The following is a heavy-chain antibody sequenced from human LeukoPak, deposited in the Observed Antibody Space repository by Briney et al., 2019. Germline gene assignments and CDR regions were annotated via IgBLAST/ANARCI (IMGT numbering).Heavy chain of an antibody. CDR2: VHNVGST. V-gene: IGHV4-39*01. D-gene: IGHD6-19*01. CDR3: ARHAEYNSGWHFYLDH. Sequence: SETLSLTCTVSGVSTTNGIYYWAWIRQSPGKGLEWIGSVHNVGSTYYNLSLRSRVTMSIDTSKNQFSLRLNSVTAADTAVYYCARHAEYNSGWHFYLDHWGQGVLVTVSS. CDR1: GVSTTNGIYY. J-gene: IGHJ4*02.